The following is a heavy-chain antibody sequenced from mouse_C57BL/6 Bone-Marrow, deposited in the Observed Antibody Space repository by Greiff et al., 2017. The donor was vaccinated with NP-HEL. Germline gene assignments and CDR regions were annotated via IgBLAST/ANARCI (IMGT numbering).Heavy chain of an antibody. V-gene: IGHV3-6*01. CDR1: GYSITSGYY. J-gene: IGHJ3*01. Sequence: ESGPGLVKPSQSLSLTCSVTGYSITSGYYWNWIRQFPGNKLEWMGYISYDGSNNYNPSLKNRISITRDTSKNQFFLKLNSVTTEDTATYYCAREGYGSSYWGQGTLVTVSA. D-gene: IGHD1-1*01. CDR2: ISYDGSN. CDR3: AREGYGSSY.